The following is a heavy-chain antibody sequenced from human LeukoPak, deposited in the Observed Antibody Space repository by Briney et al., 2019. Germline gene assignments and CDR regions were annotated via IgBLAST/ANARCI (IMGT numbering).Heavy chain of an antibody. CDR3: ARGQVLLWFGELNRNWFDP. Sequence: PSETLSLTCTVSGGSISSGDYYWSWIRQPPGKGLEWIGEINHSGSTNYNPSLKSRVTISVDTSKNQFSLKLSSVTAADTAVYYCARGQVLLWFGELNRNWFDPWGQGTLVTVSS. J-gene: IGHJ5*02. CDR1: GGSISSGDYY. D-gene: IGHD3-10*01. CDR2: INHSGST. V-gene: IGHV4-30-4*01.